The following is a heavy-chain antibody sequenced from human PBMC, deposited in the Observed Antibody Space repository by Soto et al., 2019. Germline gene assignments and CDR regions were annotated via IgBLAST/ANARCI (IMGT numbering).Heavy chain of an antibody. J-gene: IGHJ6*02. D-gene: IGHD2-21*02. CDR2: ISYDGSNK. CDR3: AKEGHIVVVTATPYGMDV. V-gene: IGHV3-30*18. Sequence: QVQLVESGGGVVQPGRSLRLSCAASGFTFSSYGMHWVRQAPGKGLEWVAVISYDGSNKYYADSVKGRFTISRDNSKNTLYLQMNSLRAEDTAVYYCAKEGHIVVVTATPYGMDVWGQGTTVTVSS. CDR1: GFTFSSYG.